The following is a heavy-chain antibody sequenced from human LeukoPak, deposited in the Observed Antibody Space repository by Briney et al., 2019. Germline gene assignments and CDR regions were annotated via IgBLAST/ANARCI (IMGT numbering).Heavy chain of an antibody. CDR3: AKGFEAEGGEIQH. Sequence: SLRLSCSGSGFTFEDYAIDWGRQAPGEGLGVGSGISWNSGSIGYADSVKGRFPISRDNAKNSLYLQMNSLRAEDTALYYCAKGFEAEGGEIQHWGQGTLVTVSS. D-gene: IGHD2-15*01. CDR2: ISWNSGSI. V-gene: IGHV3-9*01. J-gene: IGHJ1*01. CDR1: GFTFEDYA.